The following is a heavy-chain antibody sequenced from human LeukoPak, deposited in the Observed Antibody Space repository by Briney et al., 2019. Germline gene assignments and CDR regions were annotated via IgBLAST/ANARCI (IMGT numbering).Heavy chain of an antibody. D-gene: IGHD6-13*01. CDR1: GFTFSSYA. Sequence: GGSLRLSCAASGFTFSSYAMSWVRQPPGKGLEWVSGISVSGDNTYYADSVKGRFTISRDNSKKTLYLHLNSLRVEDAAVYYCARDGYSSIPGFHFEYWGQGTPVTVSS. CDR3: ARDGYSSIPGFHFEY. J-gene: IGHJ4*02. CDR2: ISVSGDNT. V-gene: IGHV3-23*01.